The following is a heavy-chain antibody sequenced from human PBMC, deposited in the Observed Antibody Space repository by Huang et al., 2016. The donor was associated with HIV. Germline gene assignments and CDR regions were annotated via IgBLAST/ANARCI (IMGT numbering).Heavy chain of an antibody. CDR2: IKQDGSER. Sequence: EVQLVESGGGVVHPGGSLRISCAASGFTFTNNYMTWVRQAPGKGLEWLANIKQDGSERYYGDSGKGRFTISRDNAKNAVYLQMNSLRADDTAIYYCARGKAMDVWGRGTTVSVSS. CDR3: ARGKAMDV. CDR1: GFTFTNNY. V-gene: IGHV3-7*04. J-gene: IGHJ6*02.